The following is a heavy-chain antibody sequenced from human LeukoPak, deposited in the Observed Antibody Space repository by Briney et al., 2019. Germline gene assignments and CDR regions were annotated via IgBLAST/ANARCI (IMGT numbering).Heavy chain of an antibody. CDR3: ARDRVGATAGRYYYGMDL. CDR1: GFTFSSYA. J-gene: IGHJ6*02. D-gene: IGHD1-26*01. CDR2: ISYDGSNK. Sequence: GGSLRLSCAASGFTFSSYAMHWVRQAPGKGLEWVAVISYDGSNKYYADSVKGRFTLSRENAKNSLYLQMNSLRDEDTAVYFCARDRVGATAGRYYYGMDLWGQGTTVSVSS. V-gene: IGHV3-30-3*01.